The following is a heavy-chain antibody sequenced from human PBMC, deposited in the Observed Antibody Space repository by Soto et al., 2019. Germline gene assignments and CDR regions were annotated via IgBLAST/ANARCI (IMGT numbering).Heavy chain of an antibody. Sequence: TSVKVSCETCGVSYSNSSGQWMRQARGQRLEWIGWVVVGSDNTRYAQNFQDRVTITRDMSTSTSYMELSSLTSEDTAVYFCAAKIDDYADFKHWGQGTPVTVSS. CDR3: AAKIDDYADFKH. J-gene: IGHJ1*01. CDR1: GVSYSNSS. D-gene: IGHD4-17*01. CDR2: VVVGSDNT. V-gene: IGHV1-58*01.